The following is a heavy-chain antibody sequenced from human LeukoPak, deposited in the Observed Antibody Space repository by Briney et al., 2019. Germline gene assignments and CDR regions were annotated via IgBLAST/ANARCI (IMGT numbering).Heavy chain of an antibody. CDR3: AKGDTTWELPHDY. V-gene: IGHV3-23*01. CDR1: GFTFRHYA. D-gene: IGHD1-26*01. J-gene: IGHJ4*02. CDR2: ISGSDVST. Sequence: GGSLRLSRVASGFTFRHYAMSWVRQAPGKGLEWVSCISGSDVSTYYAESVKGRFTISRDNSKNTLYLQMNSLRADDTAIYYCAKGDTTWELPHDYWGQGTLVTVSS.